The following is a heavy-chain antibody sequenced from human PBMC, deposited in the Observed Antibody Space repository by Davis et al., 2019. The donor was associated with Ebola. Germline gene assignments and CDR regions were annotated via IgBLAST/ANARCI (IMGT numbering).Heavy chain of an antibody. J-gene: IGHJ6*02. Sequence: GESLKISCAASGFNFSMYGMHWVRQAPGKGLEWLAVIWYDGGNKYYADSVEGRFTVSRDNSKNMFFLQMSSLRADDTALYYCAREPAEGNYYGMDVWGQGTAVTVSS. V-gene: IGHV3-33*08. CDR2: IWYDGGNK. CDR3: AREPAEGNYYGMDV. CDR1: GFNFSMYG.